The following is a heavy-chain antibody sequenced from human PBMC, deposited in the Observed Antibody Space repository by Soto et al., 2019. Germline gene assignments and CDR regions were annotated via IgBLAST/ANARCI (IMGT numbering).Heavy chain of an antibody. V-gene: IGHV1-69*13. Sequence: ASVKVAYKASWRTLSSYANSWVRQAPGQGLEWMGGIIPIFGTANYAQKFQGRVTITADESTSTAYMELSSLRSEDTAVYYCAMDWNSSPMGAFDIWGQGTMVTVSS. D-gene: IGHD6-13*01. CDR2: IIPIFGTA. CDR1: WRTLSSYA. J-gene: IGHJ3*02. CDR3: AMDWNSSPMGAFDI.